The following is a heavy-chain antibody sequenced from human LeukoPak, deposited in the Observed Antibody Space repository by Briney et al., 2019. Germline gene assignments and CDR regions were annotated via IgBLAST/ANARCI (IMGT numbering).Heavy chain of an antibody. CDR2: ISSSSSYI. Sequence: PGGSLRLSCAASGFTFSSYSMNWVRQAPGKGLEWVSSISSSSSYIYYADSVKGRFTISRDNAKNSLYLQMNSLRAEDTAVYYCARGAWNDGGSDYWGQGTLVTASS. J-gene: IGHJ4*02. CDR1: GFTFSSYS. V-gene: IGHV3-21*01. CDR3: ARGAWNDGGSDY. D-gene: IGHD1-1*01.